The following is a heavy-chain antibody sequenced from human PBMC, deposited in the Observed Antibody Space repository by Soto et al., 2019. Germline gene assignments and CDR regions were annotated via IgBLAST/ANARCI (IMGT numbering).Heavy chain of an antibody. CDR2: ISGSGGST. Sequence: GGSLRLSCAASGFTFSSYAMSWVRQAPGKGLEWVSAISGSGGSTYYADSVKGRFTISRDNSKNMLYLQMNSLRAEDTAVYYCAKGAPGDWPEGGYFDYWVQGTLVTVSS. J-gene: IGHJ4*02. V-gene: IGHV3-23*01. CDR3: AKGAPGDWPEGGYFDY. D-gene: IGHD2-21*02. CDR1: GFTFSSYA.